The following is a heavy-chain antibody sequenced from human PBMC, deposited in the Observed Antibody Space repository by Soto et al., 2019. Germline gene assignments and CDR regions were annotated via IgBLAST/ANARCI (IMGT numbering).Heavy chain of an antibody. D-gene: IGHD3-22*01. CDR3: AREGRYYDSSGYPRNWFDP. Sequence: GGALRLSCAASGFTFSTYWMHWIRQVPGKGLEWVSRINSDASHTYYADSVKGRFTISRDNAKNSLYLQMNSLRDEDTAVYYCAREGRYYDSSGYPRNWFDPWGQGTLVTVSS. V-gene: IGHV3-48*02. CDR1: GFTFSTYW. J-gene: IGHJ5*02. CDR2: INSDASHT.